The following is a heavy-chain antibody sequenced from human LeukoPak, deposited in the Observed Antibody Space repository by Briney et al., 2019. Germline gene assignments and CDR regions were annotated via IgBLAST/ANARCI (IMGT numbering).Heavy chain of an antibody. J-gene: IGHJ6*03. CDR3: ARGASGHSSNWNFPYYYYYMDV. D-gene: IGHD6-13*01. CDR2: IYSGGST. V-gene: IGHV3-53*01. CDR1: GFTVSSNY. Sequence: GGSLRLSCAASGFTVSSNYMSWVRQAPGKGLEWVSVIYSGGSTYYADSVKGRFTISRDNAKNSLYLQMNSLRDGDTAMYYCARGASGHSSNWNFPYYYYYMDVWGKGTTVTISS.